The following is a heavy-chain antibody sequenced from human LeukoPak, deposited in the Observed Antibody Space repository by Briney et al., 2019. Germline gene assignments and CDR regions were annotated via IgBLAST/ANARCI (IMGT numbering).Heavy chain of an antibody. J-gene: IGHJ6*02. CDR2: ISSSGSTI. V-gene: IGHV3-11*01. CDR1: GFTFSDYY. CDR3: ARASVTIFGYYGMDV. D-gene: IGHD3-3*01. Sequence: GGSLRLSCAASGFTFSDYYMSWIRQAPGKGLEWPSYISSSGSTIYYADPVKGRFTISRDNAKNSLYLQMNSLSAEDTAVYYCARASVTIFGYYGMDVWGQGTTVTVSS.